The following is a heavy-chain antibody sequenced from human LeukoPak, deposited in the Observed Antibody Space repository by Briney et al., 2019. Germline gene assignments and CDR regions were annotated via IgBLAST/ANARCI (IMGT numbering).Heavy chain of an antibody. CDR3: AKAYCGGDCYPEYFQH. V-gene: IGHV3-23*01. D-gene: IGHD2-21*02. J-gene: IGHJ1*01. Sequence: PGGSLRLSCAASGFTFSSYAMSWVRQAPGKGLEWVSAISGSGGSTYYADSVKGRFTISRDNSKNTLYLQMNSLRAEDTAVYYCAKAYCGGDCYPEYFQHWGQGTLVTVSS. CDR2: ISGSGGST. CDR1: GFTFSSYA.